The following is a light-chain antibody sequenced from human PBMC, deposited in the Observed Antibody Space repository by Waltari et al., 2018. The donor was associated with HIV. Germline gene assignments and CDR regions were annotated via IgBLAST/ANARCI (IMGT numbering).Light chain of an antibody. J-gene: IGLJ3*02. CDR3: QAWDSGTVV. CDR2: QDS. V-gene: IGLV3-1*01. CDR1: ELAHKY. Sequence: SFELTQPPSVSVSSGQTANIACSGNELAHKYVSWYQQRSGQSPLLVMFQDSKRPSGIPERFSGSNSRNTATLTSTEAKPLDEGQYSCQAWDSGTVVFGGGTNLSVL.